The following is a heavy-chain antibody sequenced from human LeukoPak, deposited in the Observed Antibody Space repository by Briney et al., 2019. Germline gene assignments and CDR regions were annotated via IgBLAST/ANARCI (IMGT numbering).Heavy chain of an antibody. D-gene: IGHD6-13*01. CDR2: IFSSGSP. CDR1: GGSISSSSYY. Sequence: SETLSLTCTVSGGSISSSSYYWGWIRQPPGKGLEWIGGIFSSGSPYYTPSLKSRVTVSVDTSKNQFSLRLNSVTAADTAVYYCARHRWGIAAAATIDYWGQGTLVTVSS. V-gene: IGHV4-39*01. CDR3: ARHRWGIAAAATIDY. J-gene: IGHJ4*02.